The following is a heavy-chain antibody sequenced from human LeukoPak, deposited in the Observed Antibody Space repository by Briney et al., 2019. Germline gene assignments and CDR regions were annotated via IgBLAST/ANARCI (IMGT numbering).Heavy chain of an antibody. Sequence: GGSLRLSCTASGFTFSTYPMNWVRRAPGKGLEWVSHILSSTDTIYYAESVKGRFTISRDNSKNTLYLQMNSLRAEDTAVYYCARGMTTVFDYYYGMDVWGQGTTVTVSS. J-gene: IGHJ6*02. CDR3: ARGMTTVFDYYYGMDV. D-gene: IGHD4-11*01. CDR1: GFTFSTYP. CDR2: ILSSTDTI. V-gene: IGHV3-48*01.